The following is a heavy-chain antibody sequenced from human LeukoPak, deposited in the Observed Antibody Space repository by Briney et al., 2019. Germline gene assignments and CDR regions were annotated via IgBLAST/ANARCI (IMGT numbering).Heavy chain of an antibody. J-gene: IGHJ5*02. Sequence: GGSLGLSCAASRFTFSSYDMSWVRQAPGKGLEWVSAISGSGGSTYYADSVKGRFTISRDSSKNTMYLQMNSLRVEDTAMYYCGRDVCPWGQGTLVTVSS. CDR1: RFTFSSYD. CDR2: ISGSGGST. V-gene: IGHV3-23*01. CDR3: GRDVCP. D-gene: IGHD3-16*01.